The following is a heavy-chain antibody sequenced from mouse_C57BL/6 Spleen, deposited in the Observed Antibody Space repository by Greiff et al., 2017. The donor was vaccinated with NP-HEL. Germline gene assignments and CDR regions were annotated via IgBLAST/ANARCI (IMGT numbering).Heavy chain of an antibody. V-gene: IGHV1-19*01. Sequence: EVHLVESGPVLVKPGASVKMSCKASGYTFTDYYMNWVKQSHGKSLEWIGVINPYNGGTSYNQKFKGKATLTVDKSSSTAYMELNSLTSEDSAVYYCARRGYSNYLDYWGQGTTLTVSS. CDR2: INPYNGGT. CDR1: GYTFTDYY. D-gene: IGHD2-5*01. J-gene: IGHJ2*01. CDR3: ARRGYSNYLDY.